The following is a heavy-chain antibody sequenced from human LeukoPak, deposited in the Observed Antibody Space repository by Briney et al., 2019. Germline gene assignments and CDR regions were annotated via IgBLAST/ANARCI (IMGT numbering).Heavy chain of an antibody. D-gene: IGHD2-2*01. J-gene: IGHJ3*02. CDR2: INHSGST. CDR1: GGSFSGYY. V-gene: IGHV4-34*01. CDR3: ARLSGAVVVPAADDAFDI. Sequence: SETLSLTCAVYGGSFSGYYWSWIRQPPGKGLEWIGEINHSGSTNYNPSLKSRVTISVDTSKNQFSLKLSSVTAAVTAVYYCARLSGAVVVPAADDAFDIWGQGTMVTVSS.